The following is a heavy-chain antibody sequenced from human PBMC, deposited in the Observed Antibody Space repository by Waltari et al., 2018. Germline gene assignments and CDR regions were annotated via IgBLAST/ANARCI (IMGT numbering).Heavy chain of an antibody. CDR2: ISYDGSNK. CDR1: GFTFSSYG. Sequence: QVQLVESGGGVVQPGRSLRLSCAASGFTFSSYGMHWVRQAPGKGLEWVAVISYDGSNKYYADSVKGRFTISRDNSKNTLYLQMNSLRAEDTAVYYCAKDGTMGYDYSPWDVWGKGTTVTVSS. V-gene: IGHV3-30*18. J-gene: IGHJ6*04. CDR3: AKDGTMGYDYSPWDV. D-gene: IGHD4-4*01.